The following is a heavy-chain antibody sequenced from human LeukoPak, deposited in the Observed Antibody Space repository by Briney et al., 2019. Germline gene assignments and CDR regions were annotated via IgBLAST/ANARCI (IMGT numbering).Heavy chain of an antibody. CDR2: ISSSSSYI. Sequence: GGSLRLSCAASGFTFGSYSMNWVRQAPGKGLEWVSSISSSSSYIYYADSVKGRFTISRDNAKNSLYLQMNSLRAEDTAVYYCAREEVDIVATIVYWGQGTLVTVSS. J-gene: IGHJ4*02. V-gene: IGHV3-21*01. CDR1: GFTFGSYS. CDR3: AREEVDIVATIVY. D-gene: IGHD5-12*01.